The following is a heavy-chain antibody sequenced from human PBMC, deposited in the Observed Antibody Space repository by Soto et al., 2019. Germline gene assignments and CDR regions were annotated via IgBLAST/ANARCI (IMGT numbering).Heavy chain of an antibody. V-gene: IGHV3-30*18. D-gene: IGHD3-22*01. Sequence: HPGGSLRLSCAAAGFTFRNYAMHWVRQAPGKGLEWVAAISYDGSKKYSADSVEGRFTISRDNSKNTLYLQMNSLRAEDTAVYYCGKGSYDTSGYGLNWFDPWGQGTLVTVSS. CDR3: GKGSYDTSGYGLNWFDP. CDR1: GFTFRNYA. J-gene: IGHJ5*02. CDR2: ISYDGSKK.